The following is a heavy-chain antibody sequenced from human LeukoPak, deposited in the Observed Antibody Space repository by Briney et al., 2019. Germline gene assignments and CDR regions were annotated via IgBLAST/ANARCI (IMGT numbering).Heavy chain of an antibody. D-gene: IGHD3-9*01. J-gene: IGHJ4*02. CDR3: ARDTHYDILTGYPAWVNYFDY. CDR1: GYTFTSYG. Sequence: ASVNVSCKASGYTFTSYGISWARQAPGQGLEWMGWISAYNGNTNYAQKLQGRVTMTTDTSTSTAYMELRSLRSDDTAVYYCARDTHYDILTGYPAWVNYFDYWGQGTLVTVSS. CDR2: ISAYNGNT. V-gene: IGHV1-18*01.